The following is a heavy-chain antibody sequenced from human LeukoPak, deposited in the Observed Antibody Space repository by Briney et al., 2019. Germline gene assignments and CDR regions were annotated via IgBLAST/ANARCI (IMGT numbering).Heavy chain of an antibody. D-gene: IGHD5-18*01. J-gene: IGHJ4*02. V-gene: IGHV3-74*01. CDR2: INTDGSTI. CDR1: GFTFSDCW. CDR3: ARALGYSYGYGIY. Sequence: PGGSLRLSCAASGFTFSDCWMPWVRQAPGKGLEWVSRINTDGSTINYADFVKGRFTVSRDNAKNTMYLQMNSLRAEDSAVYYCARALGYSYGYGIYWGQGTLVTVSS.